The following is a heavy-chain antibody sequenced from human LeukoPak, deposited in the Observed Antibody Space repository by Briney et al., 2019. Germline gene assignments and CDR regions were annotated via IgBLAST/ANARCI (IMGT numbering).Heavy chain of an antibody. CDR1: GFTFNNYA. CDR3: VRAAPGACSSTSCSLFDK. J-gene: IGHJ4*02. D-gene: IGHD2-2*01. CDR2: ISISGDGT. Sequence: GGSLRLSCAGSGFTFNNYAMSWVRKTPRKGLEWVSTISISGDGTYYADPVKGRFTMSRDKSKNTVYLQMSSLRAEDTAVYYCVRAAPGACSSTSCSLFDKWGQGTLVTVSS. V-gene: IGHV3-23*01.